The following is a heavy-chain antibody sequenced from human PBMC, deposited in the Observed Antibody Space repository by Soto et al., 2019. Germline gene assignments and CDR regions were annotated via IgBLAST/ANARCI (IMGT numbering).Heavy chain of an antibody. V-gene: IGHV4-59*08. CDR2: IFHTGSA. CDR3: ARQPYTSGAYYFDY. Sequence: SETLSLTCTVSGDSISSYYWSWIRQPPGKGLEWIGYIFHTGSANYNPSLTSRVTISIDTSKNQFSLRLSSVTAADTAVYYCARQPYTSGAYYFDYWGQGTPVTVSS. D-gene: IGHD6-19*01. J-gene: IGHJ4*02. CDR1: GDSISSYY.